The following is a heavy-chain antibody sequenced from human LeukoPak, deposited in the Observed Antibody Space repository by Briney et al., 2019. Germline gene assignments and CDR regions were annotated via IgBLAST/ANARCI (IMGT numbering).Heavy chain of an antibody. Sequence: GGSLRLSCAASGFTFSSYAMSWVRQAPGKGLEWVSAISGSGGSTYYADSVKGRFTISRDDSKNTLYLQMNSLRAEDTAVYYCAKTASGSYAGDYFDYWGQGTLVTVSS. CDR2: ISGSGGST. J-gene: IGHJ4*02. CDR3: AKTASGSYAGDYFDY. D-gene: IGHD1-26*01. CDR1: GFTFSSYA. V-gene: IGHV3-23*01.